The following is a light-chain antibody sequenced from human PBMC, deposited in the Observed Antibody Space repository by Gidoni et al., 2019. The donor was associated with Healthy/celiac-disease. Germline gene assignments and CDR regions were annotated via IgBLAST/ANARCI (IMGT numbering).Light chain of an antibody. CDR2: AAS. Sequence: DIQMTQSPSSLSASVGDRVTITCRASQSIRSYLHWYQLKPGKAPKLLLYAASSLQSGFPSRFRGGGSGTDFPLPISVLQPEHFATYYCQQSYITLFTFGPGTKVDIK. V-gene: IGKV1-39*01. J-gene: IGKJ3*01. CDR3: QQSYITLFT. CDR1: QSIRSY.